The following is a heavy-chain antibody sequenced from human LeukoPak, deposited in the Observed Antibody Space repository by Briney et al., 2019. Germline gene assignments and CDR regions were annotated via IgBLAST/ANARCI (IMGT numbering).Heavy chain of an antibody. CDR3: ARAPAVIAPNWFDP. J-gene: IGHJ5*02. CDR2: IYYSGST. V-gene: IGHV4-59*01. CDR1: GGSISSYY. Sequence: PSETLSLTCTVSGGSISSYYWSWIRQPPGKGLEWIGYIYYSGSTNYNPSLKSRVTISVDTSKNQFSLKLSSATAADTAVYYCARAPAVIAPNWFDPWGQGTLVTVSS. D-gene: IGHD3-10*01.